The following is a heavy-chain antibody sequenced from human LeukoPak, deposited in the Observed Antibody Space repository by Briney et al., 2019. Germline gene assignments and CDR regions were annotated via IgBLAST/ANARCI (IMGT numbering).Heavy chain of an antibody. D-gene: IGHD6-19*01. CDR2: IIPIFGTA. CDR3: ARPVAGTGGAFDI. J-gene: IGHJ3*02. V-gene: IGHV1-69*06. Sequence: GASVKVSCKASGYTFTSYGISWVRQAPGQGLEWMGGIIPIFGTANYAQKFQGRVTITADKSTSTAYMELSSLRSEDTAVYYCARPVAGTGGAFDIWGQGTMVTVSS. CDR1: GYTFTSYG.